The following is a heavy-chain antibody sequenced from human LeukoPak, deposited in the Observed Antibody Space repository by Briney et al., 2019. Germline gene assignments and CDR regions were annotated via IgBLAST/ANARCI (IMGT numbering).Heavy chain of an antibody. CDR1: GGPISSGGYY. CDR3: TRAPDIAGAGYYFDY. V-gene: IGHV4-31*03. D-gene: IGHD6-13*01. J-gene: IGHJ4*02. CDR2: IYYSGST. Sequence: KSSQTLSLTCTVSGGPISSGGYYWSWIRQHPGKGLEWIGYIYYSGSTYYNPSLMSRVTISVDASKNQFSLKLSSVTAADTAVYYCTRAPDIAGAGYYFDYWGQGSLVTVSS.